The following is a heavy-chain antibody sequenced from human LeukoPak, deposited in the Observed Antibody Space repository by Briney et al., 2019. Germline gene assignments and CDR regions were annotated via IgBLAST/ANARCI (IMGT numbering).Heavy chain of an antibody. CDR1: GFTFSSYA. Sequence: PGGFLRLSCAASGFTFSSYAMSWVRQAPGKGLEWVSTISGSGGSTYYADSVKGRFTISRDNSKNTLYLQMNSLRAEDTAVYYCAKDLEYYYDSSGYYWGQGTLVTVSS. V-gene: IGHV3-23*01. CDR2: ISGSGGST. J-gene: IGHJ4*02. D-gene: IGHD3-22*01. CDR3: AKDLEYYYDSSGYY.